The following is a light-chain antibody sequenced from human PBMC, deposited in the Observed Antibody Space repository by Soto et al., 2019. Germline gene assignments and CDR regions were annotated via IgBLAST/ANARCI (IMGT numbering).Light chain of an antibody. CDR3: HHCGGSQP. J-gene: IGKJ1*01. V-gene: IGKV3-20*01. CDR2: GAS. CDR1: QSISSSN. Sequence: EIVLTQSPGTLSLSPGERATLSCRASQSISSSNLVWYQQKPGQAPRLLIYGASSRATGIPDRFSGSGSGTDFPLTISSVEPEDFAVYFCHHCGGSQPFGQGTKVETK.